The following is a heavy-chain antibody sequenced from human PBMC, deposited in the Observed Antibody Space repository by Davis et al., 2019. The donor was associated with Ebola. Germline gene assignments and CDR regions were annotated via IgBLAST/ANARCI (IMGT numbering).Heavy chain of an antibody. CDR3: ARDSDAFDI. Sequence: GSLRLSCTVSGGSISSSSNYWDWIRQPPGKGLEWIGSIYYTGSTYYNPSLKSRVTITLDTSKNQFSLKLTSGTAADTAVYYCARDSDAFDIWGQGTMVTVSS. CDR1: GGSISSSSNY. V-gene: IGHV4-39*07. CDR2: IYYTGST. J-gene: IGHJ3*02.